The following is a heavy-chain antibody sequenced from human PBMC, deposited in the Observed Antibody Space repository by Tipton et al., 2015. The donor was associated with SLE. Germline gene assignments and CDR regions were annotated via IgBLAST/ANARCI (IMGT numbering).Heavy chain of an antibody. D-gene: IGHD2-15*01. CDR1: GGSISSHY. V-gene: IGHV4-59*11. CDR2: IYYSGST. CDR3: ARVSSSSGSIDY. J-gene: IGHJ4*02. Sequence: TLSLTCTVSGGSISSHYWSWIRQPPGKGLEWIGYIYYSGSTNYNPSLKSRVTISVDTSKNQFSLKLSSVTAADTAVYYCARVSSSSGSIDYWGQGTLVTVSS.